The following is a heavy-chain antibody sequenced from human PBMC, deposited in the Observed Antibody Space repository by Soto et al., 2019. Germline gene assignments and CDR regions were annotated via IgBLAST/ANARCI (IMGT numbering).Heavy chain of an antibody. V-gene: IGHV4-34*01. CDR2: INHSGST. CDR3: ARGRGTVTLYLEY. Sequence: KPSEPLSLTFAVSGGSFSGYYWSWIRQPPGKGLEWIGEINHSGSTNYNPSLKSRVTISVDTSKNQFSLKLSSVTAADTAVYYCARGRGTVTLYLEYWGQGTLVTV. CDR1: GGSFSGYY. D-gene: IGHD4-17*01. J-gene: IGHJ4*02.